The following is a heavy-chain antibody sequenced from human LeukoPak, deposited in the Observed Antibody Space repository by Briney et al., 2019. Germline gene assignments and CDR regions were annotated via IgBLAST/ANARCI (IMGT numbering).Heavy chain of an antibody. CDR3: ARGLRITMVRGPHYYFDY. CDR1: GFTFSSYG. J-gene: IGHJ4*02. V-gene: IGHV3-33*01. CDR2: IRYDGSNK. D-gene: IGHD3-10*01. Sequence: GGSLRLSCAASGFTFSSYGMHWVRQAPGKGLEWVAVIRYDGSNKYYADSVKGRFTISRDNSKNTLYLQMNGLRAEDTAVYYCARGLRITMVRGPHYYFDYWGQGTLVTVSS.